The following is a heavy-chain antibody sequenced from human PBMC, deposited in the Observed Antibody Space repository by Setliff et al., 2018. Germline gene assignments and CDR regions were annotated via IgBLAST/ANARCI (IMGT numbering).Heavy chain of an antibody. J-gene: IGHJ6*03. CDR3: AKESGAHYFYYYYMDV. Sequence: LRLSCAASGFNFSSYGMHWARQAPGKGLEWVAAIWFDGSNHYYVDSVKGRFIISRDNSKNTLYLQMNSLRAEDTAVYFCAKESGAHYFYYYYMDVWGKGTTVTVSS. CDR2: IWFDGSNH. V-gene: IGHV3-33*06. CDR1: GFNFSSYG. D-gene: IGHD2-15*01.